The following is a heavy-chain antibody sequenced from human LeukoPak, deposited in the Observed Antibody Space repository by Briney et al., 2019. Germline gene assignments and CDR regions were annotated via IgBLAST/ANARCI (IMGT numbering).Heavy chain of an antibody. D-gene: IGHD3-10*01. CDR3: AREPNGSGSN. Sequence: SVKVSCKASGYSFTNFGVSWVRQPPGQGLEWMGGIIPIFGTANYAQKFQGRVTITADESTSTAYMELSSLRSEDTAVYYCAREPNGSGSNWGQGTLVTVSS. CDR2: IIPIFGTA. V-gene: IGHV1-69*13. CDR1: GYSFTNFG. J-gene: IGHJ4*02.